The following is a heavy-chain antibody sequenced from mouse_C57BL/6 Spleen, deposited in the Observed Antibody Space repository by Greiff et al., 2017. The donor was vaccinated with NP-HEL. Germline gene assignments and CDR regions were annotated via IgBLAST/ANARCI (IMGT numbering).Heavy chain of an antibody. CDR3: ARGGEGPY. D-gene: IGHD3-3*01. J-gene: IGHJ3*01. CDR2: IYPRSGNT. CDR1: GYTFTSYG. Sequence: VMLVESGAELARPGASVKLSCKASGYTFTSYGISWVKQRTGQGLEWIGEIYPRSGNTYYNEKFKGKATLTADKSSITAYMELSSLTSEDSTVYFCARGGEGPYWGQGTLVTVSA. V-gene: IGHV1-81*01.